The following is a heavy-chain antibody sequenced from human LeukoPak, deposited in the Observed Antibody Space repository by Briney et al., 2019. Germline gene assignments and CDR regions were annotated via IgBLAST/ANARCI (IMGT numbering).Heavy chain of an antibody. D-gene: IGHD2-2*01. V-gene: IGHV3-9*01. CDR2: ISWNSGSI. CDR3: ANQDIVVVPAADKYYFDY. CDR1: GFTFDDYA. Sequence: GGSLRLSCAASGFTFDDYAMPWVRQAPGKGLEWVSGISWNSGSIGYADSVKGRFTISRDNAKNSLYLQMNSLRAEDTAVYYCANQDIVVVPAADKYYFDYWGQGTLVTVSS. J-gene: IGHJ4*02.